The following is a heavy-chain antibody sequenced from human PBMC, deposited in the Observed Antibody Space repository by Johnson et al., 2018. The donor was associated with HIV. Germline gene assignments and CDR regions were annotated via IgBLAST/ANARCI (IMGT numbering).Heavy chain of an antibody. Sequence: VQLVESGGGLIQPGGSLRLSCAASGFTISSNYMSWVRQAPGMWLEWVSITYSAGNTYFADSVKGRFSISRDNSKNTLYLQMNSLRAEDTAVYYCANWAYYYGSGYAFDIWGQGTMVTVSS. CDR3: ANWAYYYGSGYAFDI. D-gene: IGHD3-10*01. CDR2: TYSAGNT. CDR1: GFTISSNY. V-gene: IGHV3-53*01. J-gene: IGHJ3*02.